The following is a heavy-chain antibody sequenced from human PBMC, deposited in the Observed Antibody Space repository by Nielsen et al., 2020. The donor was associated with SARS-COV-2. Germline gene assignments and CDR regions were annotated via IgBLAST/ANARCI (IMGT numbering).Heavy chain of an antibody. CDR3: ARRIRDYDGSGYHFGY. J-gene: IGHJ4*02. CDR1: GASVNNFH. Sequence: SETLSLTCTVSGASVNNFHWTWHRQFPGKGLEWIGYSSARGATRYNPSLKSRVSISIDTSKNQFSLNLMSVTAADTAVYYCARRIRDYDGSGYHFGYWGQGTQVTVSS. D-gene: IGHD3-22*01. V-gene: IGHV4-59*08. CDR2: SSARGAT.